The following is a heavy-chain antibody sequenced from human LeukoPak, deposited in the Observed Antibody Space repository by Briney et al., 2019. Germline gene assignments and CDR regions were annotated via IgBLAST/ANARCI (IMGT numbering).Heavy chain of an antibody. Sequence: ASVTVSFKSSGYTFTAYYLHWVRQAPGQGLGWMGWINPNSGGTNFVQKFQGRVTMTRDTSINTAYMELRRLRSDDTAVYYCASGYSSGWAGDYWGQGTLVTVSS. V-gene: IGHV1-2*02. D-gene: IGHD6-19*01. J-gene: IGHJ4*02. CDR1: GYTFTAYY. CDR2: INPNSGGT. CDR3: ASGYSSGWAGDY.